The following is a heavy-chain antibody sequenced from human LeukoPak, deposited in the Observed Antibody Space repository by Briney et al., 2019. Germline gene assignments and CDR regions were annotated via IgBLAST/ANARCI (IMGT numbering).Heavy chain of an antibody. Sequence: ASVKVSCKASGYTFTSYYMHWVLQAPGQGLEWMGIINPSGGSTSYAQKFQGRVTMTRDTSTSTVYMELSSLRSEDTAVYYGARDGYSSSWYLSTGGWFDPWGQGTLVTVSS. V-gene: IGHV1-46*01. J-gene: IGHJ5*02. CDR3: ARDGYSSSWYLSTGGWFDP. D-gene: IGHD6-13*01. CDR2: INPSGGST. CDR1: GYTFTSYY.